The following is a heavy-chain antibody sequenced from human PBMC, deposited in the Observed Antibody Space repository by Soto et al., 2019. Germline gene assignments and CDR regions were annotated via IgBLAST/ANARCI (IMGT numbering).Heavy chain of an antibody. Sequence: SLRLSCAASGFTFSSYAMHWVRQAPGKGLEWVAVISYDGSNKYYADSVKGRFTISRDNSKNTLYLQMNSLRAEDTAVYYCARVAHKYYYDSSGYYYNYWGQGTLVTVSS. CDR2: ISYDGSNK. J-gene: IGHJ4*02. CDR1: GFTFSSYA. CDR3: ARVAHKYYYDSSGYYYNY. D-gene: IGHD3-22*01. V-gene: IGHV3-30-3*01.